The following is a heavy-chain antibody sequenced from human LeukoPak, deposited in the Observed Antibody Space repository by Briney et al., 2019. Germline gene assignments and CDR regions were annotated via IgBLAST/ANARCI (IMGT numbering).Heavy chain of an antibody. V-gene: IGHV3-48*04. CDR2: ISSSSDTT. Sequence: GGSLRLSCAASGFTFSRHSMTWVRQAPGKGLEWVSYISSSSDTTYYADSVRGRFTISRDNAKNSLYLQMNSLRAEDTAVYYCARIYYDSSSPSSDPWGQGTLVTVSS. CDR3: ARIYYDSSSPSSDP. D-gene: IGHD3-22*01. J-gene: IGHJ5*02. CDR1: GFTFSRHS.